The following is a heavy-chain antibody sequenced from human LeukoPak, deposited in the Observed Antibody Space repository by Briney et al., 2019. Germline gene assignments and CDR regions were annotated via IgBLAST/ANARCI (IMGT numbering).Heavy chain of an antibody. D-gene: IGHD3-10*01. CDR1: GFTFSSYE. Sequence: GGSLRLSCAASGFTFSSYEMNWVRQAPGKGLEWVSSISSSSSYIYYADSVKGRFTISRDNAKNSLYLQMNSLRAEDTAVYYCARGYYGSGSYLNWGQGTLVTVSS. J-gene: IGHJ4*02. V-gene: IGHV3-21*01. CDR3: ARGYYGSGSYLN. CDR2: ISSSSSYI.